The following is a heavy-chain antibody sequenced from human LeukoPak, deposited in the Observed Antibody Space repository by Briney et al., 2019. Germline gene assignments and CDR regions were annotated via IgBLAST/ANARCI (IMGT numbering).Heavy chain of an antibody. D-gene: IGHD5-18*01. CDR1: GGSISSDGYY. J-gene: IGHJ4*02. CDR3: ARLSYSYGYAFDY. V-gene: IGHV4-31*03. CDR2: IYYSGST. Sequence: PSETLSLTCTVSGGSISSDGYYWSWIRQLPGKGLEWIGYIYYSGSTYYHPSLKGRVTISVDTSKNQFSLNLSSVTAADTAMYYCARLSYSYGYAFDYWGQGSLVPVSS.